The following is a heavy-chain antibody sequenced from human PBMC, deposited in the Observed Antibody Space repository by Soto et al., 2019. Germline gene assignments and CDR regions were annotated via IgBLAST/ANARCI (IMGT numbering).Heavy chain of an antibody. J-gene: IGHJ5*02. V-gene: IGHV3-53*01. CDR1: GFTVSSNY. CDR3: ARVRVGVNDFWSGYYTAWFDP. CDR2: IYSGGST. D-gene: IGHD3-3*01. Sequence: EVQLVESGGGLIQPGGSLRLSCAASGFTVSSNYMSWVRQAPGKGLEWVSVIYSGGSTYYADSMKGRFTISRDNSKNTLYLQMNSLRAEDTAVYYCARVRVGVNDFWSGYYTAWFDPWGQGTLVTVSS.